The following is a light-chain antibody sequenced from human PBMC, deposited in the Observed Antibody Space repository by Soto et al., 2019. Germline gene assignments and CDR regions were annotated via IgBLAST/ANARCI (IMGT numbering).Light chain of an antibody. CDR3: QQYGGSPLIT. Sequence: EIVLTQSPGTLSLSPGERATLSCRASQSVDSIYLAWCQQKPGQAPRLLMYGASSRATGVPDRFSGSGSGTDFTLTISRLEPEDFAMYYCQQYGGSPLITFGQGTRLEIK. CDR2: GAS. CDR1: QSVDSIY. V-gene: IGKV3-20*01. J-gene: IGKJ5*01.